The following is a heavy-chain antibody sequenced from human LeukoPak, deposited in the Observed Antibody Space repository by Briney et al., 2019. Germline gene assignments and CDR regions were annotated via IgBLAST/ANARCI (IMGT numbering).Heavy chain of an antibody. CDR2: IYYSGST. J-gene: IGHJ4*02. Sequence: SETLSLTCTVSGGSISSGDYYWSWIRQPPGKGLEWIGYIYYSGSTYYNPSLKSRVTISVDTSKNQFSLKLSSVIAADTAVYYCARVTMVRGVPFDYWGQGTLVTVSS. D-gene: IGHD3-10*01. CDR1: GGSISSGDYY. CDR3: ARVTMVRGVPFDY. V-gene: IGHV4-30-4*01.